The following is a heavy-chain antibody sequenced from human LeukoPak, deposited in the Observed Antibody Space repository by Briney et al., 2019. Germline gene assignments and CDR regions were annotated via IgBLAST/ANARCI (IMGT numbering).Heavy chain of an antibody. V-gene: IGHV3-74*01. CDR2: INSDGSST. CDR3: ARDGYNLDTFDI. CDR1: GXTFSSYW. Sequence: PGGSLRLSCAASGXTFSSYWMHWVRQAPGKGLVWVSRINSDGSSTTYADSVEGRFTISRDNAKNTLYLQMNSLRAEDTAVYHCARDGYNLDTFDIWGQGTMVTVSS. D-gene: IGHD5-24*01. J-gene: IGHJ3*02.